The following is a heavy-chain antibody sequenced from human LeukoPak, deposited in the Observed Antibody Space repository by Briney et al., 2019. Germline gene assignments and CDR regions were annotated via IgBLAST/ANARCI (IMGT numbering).Heavy chain of an antibody. CDR3: AKRGDYYYYMDV. CDR1: GFTFSSYS. V-gene: IGHV3-21*01. Sequence: PGGSLRLSCAASGFTFSSYSMNWVRQAPGKGLEWVSSISSSSSYIYYADSVKGRFTISRDNAKNSLYLQMNSLRAEDTAVYYCAKRGDYYYYMDVWGKGTTVTVSS. J-gene: IGHJ6*03. CDR2: ISSSSSYI.